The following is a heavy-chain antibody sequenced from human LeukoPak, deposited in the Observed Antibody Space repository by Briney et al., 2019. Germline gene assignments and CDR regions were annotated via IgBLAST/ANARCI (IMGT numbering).Heavy chain of an antibody. Sequence: SETLSLTCTASGYSISSGYYWGWIRQPPGKGLEWIGSIYHSGSTYYNPSLKSRVTISVDTSKNQFSLKLSSVTAADTAVYYCARDAPRYSGSYPFDYWGQGTLVTVSS. J-gene: IGHJ4*02. D-gene: IGHD1-26*01. CDR3: ARDAPRYSGSYPFDY. CDR2: IYHSGST. V-gene: IGHV4-38-2*02. CDR1: GYSISSGYY.